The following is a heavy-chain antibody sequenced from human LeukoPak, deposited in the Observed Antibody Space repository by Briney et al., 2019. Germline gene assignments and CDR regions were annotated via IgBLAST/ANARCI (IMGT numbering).Heavy chain of an antibody. J-gene: IGHJ4*02. CDR1: GGTFSSYA. CDR3: ARSRELGFNPSFAY. V-gene: IGHV1-69*05. D-gene: IGHD7-27*01. Sequence: ASVKVSCKASGGTFSSYAISWVRQAPGQGLEWMGGIIPIFGTANYAQKFQGRVTITTDESTSTAYMELSSLRSEDTAVYYCARSRELGFNPSFAYWGQGTLVTVSS. CDR2: IIPIFGTA.